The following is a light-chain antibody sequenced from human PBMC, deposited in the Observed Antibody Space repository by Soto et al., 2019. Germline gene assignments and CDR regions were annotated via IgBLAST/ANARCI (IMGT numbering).Light chain of an antibody. Sequence: DIQMTQSPSSLSASVGDRVTITCRASHNINNYFNWYQQKPGKAPKLLIYDSSNLESGVPSKFSGSGSGTHFPFPSRSLQPEDIATYYCQQYDKMFTFGPGTDVHI. CDR2: DSS. V-gene: IGKV1-33*01. CDR1: HNINNY. J-gene: IGKJ3*01. CDR3: QQYDKMFT.